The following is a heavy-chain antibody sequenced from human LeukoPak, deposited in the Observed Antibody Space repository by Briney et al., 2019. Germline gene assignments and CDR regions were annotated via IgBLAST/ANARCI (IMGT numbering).Heavy chain of an antibody. Sequence: SETLSLTCAVYGGSFSGYYWSWIRQPPGKGLEWIGEINHSGSTNYNPSLKSRVTISVDTSKNQFSLKLSSVTAADTAVYYCARRFMVRGVIIHYYYYMDVWGKGTTVTISS. CDR2: INHSGST. CDR3: ARRFMVRGVIIHYYYYMDV. V-gene: IGHV4-34*01. J-gene: IGHJ6*03. D-gene: IGHD3-10*01. CDR1: GGSFSGYY.